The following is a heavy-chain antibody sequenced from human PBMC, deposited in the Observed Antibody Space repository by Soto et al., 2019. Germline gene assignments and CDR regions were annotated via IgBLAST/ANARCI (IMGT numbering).Heavy chain of an antibody. J-gene: IGHJ4*02. CDR3: ARAGRLYDSSGYYFPFDYY. CDR1: GDSINNSY. D-gene: IGHD3-22*01. Sequence: PSETLSLTCAVSGDSINNSYWGWIRQPPGKRLEWIGNIYYTGTTTYNPSLESRVTMSVDTSKNQFSLKLSSVTAADTAVYYCARAGRLYDSSGYYFPFDYYWGQGTLVTVSS. CDR2: IYYTGTT. V-gene: IGHV4-59*08.